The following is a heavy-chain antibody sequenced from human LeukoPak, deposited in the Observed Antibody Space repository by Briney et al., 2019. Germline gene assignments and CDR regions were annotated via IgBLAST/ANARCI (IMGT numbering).Heavy chain of an antibody. CDR2: ISAYNGNT. J-gene: IGHJ3*02. Sequence: ASVTVSCKASGYTFTSYGISWVRQAPGQGLEWMGWISAYNGNTNYAQKLQGRVTMTTDTSTSTAYMELRSLRSDDTAVYYCTTHTISGVVTYAFHIGGRGTLVTVSP. V-gene: IGHV1-18*01. D-gene: IGHD3-3*01. CDR3: TTHTISGVVTYAFHI. CDR1: GYTFTSYG.